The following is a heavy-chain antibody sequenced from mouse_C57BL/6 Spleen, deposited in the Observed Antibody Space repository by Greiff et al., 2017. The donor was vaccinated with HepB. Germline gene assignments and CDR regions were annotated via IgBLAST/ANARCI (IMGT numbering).Heavy chain of an antibody. V-gene: IGHV1-81*01. CDR3: ARGIYGNYGVGYAMDY. Sequence: QVQLQQSGAELARPGASVKLSCKASGYTFTSYGISWVKQSTGQGLEWIGEIYPRSGNTYYNEKFKGKATLTADKSSSTAYMELRSLTSEDSAVYFCARGIYGNYGVGYAMDYWGQGTSVTVSA. J-gene: IGHJ4*01. CDR1: GYTFTSYG. D-gene: IGHD2-1*01. CDR2: IYPRSGNT.